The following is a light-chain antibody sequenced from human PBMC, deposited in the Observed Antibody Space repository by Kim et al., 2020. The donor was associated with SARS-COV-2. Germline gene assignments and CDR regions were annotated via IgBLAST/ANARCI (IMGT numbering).Light chain of an antibody. CDR2: GAS. V-gene: IGKV3-20*01. Sequence: SASAGERVTLSCRASQSVGYNLAWYQQRSGQAPRLLIYGASTRATGIPARFSGSGSGTDFSLTISRLEPEDSAVYYCQQYGSAPRTFGQGTKLEI. CDR1: QSVGYN. CDR3: QQYGSAPRT. J-gene: IGKJ2*01.